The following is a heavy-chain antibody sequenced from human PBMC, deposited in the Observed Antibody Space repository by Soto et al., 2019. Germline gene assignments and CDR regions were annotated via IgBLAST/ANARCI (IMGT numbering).Heavy chain of an antibody. CDR2: MNPNSGNT. J-gene: IGHJ6*02. D-gene: IGHD1-26*01. CDR1: VYTLTSYD. V-gene: IGHV1-8*01. CDR3: ARGAFIVGAKGYYYGMDV. Sequence: GXSVKVSCKASVYTLTSYDINWVRQATGQGLEWMGWMNPNSGNTGYAQKFQGRVTMTRNTSISTAYMELSSLRSEDTAVYYCARGAFIVGAKGYYYGMDVWGQGTTVTVSS.